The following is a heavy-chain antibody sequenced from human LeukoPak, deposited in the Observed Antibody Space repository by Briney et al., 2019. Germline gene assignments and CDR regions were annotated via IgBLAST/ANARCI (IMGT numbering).Heavy chain of an antibody. D-gene: IGHD3-22*01. V-gene: IGHV3-30*02. CDR2: IRYDGSNK. Sequence: GRSLRLSCAASGFTFRSYGMHWVRQAPGKGLEWVAFIRYDGSNKYCTDSVKGRFTISRDNSKNTMYLQMNSLRAEDTAVYYCAKDFSVYYYDSRVLDYWGQGTMVTVSS. CDR3: AKDFSVYYYDSRVLDY. J-gene: IGHJ4*02. CDR1: GFTFRSYG.